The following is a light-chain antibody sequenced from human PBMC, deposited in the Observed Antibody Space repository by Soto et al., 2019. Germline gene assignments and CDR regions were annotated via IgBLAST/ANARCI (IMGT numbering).Light chain of an antibody. CDR1: SGHSSYI. CDR3: ETWDSKTSYVV. CDR2: LEGSGSY. V-gene: IGLV4-60*02. J-gene: IGLJ2*01. Sequence: QLVLTQSSSASASLGSSVKLTCILSSGHSSYIIAWHQQQPGKAPRYLMKLEGSGSYNKGSGVPDRFSGSSSGADRYLTISNLQFEDEADYYCETWDSKTSYVVFGGGTKLTVL.